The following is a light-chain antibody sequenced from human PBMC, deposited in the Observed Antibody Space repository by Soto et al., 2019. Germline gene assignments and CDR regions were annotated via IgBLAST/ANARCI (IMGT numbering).Light chain of an antibody. CDR3: CSYAGNFL. CDR2: DVS. V-gene: IGLV2-11*01. CDR1: SSDVGGFDY. Sequence: QSVLTQPRSVSGSPGQSVTISCTGTSSDVGGFDYVSWYQQLPDKAPKLIIYDVSKRPSGVPDRFFGSKSGNTASLTIAGLQAEDEADYYCCSYAGNFLFGGGTKLTVL. J-gene: IGLJ2*01.